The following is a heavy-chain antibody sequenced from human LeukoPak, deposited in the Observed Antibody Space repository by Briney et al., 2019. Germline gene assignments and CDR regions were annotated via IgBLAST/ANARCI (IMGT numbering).Heavy chain of an antibody. V-gene: IGHV3-30-3*01. CDR2: ISYDGSNK. J-gene: IGHJ5*02. CDR1: GFTFSSYA. D-gene: IGHD2-21*02. CDR3: ARGLVTAIADWFDP. Sequence: GRSLRLSCAASGFTFSSYAMHWVRQAPGKGLEWVAVISYDGSNKYYADSVKGRFIISRDNSKNTLYLQMNSLRAEDTAVYYCARGLVTAIADWFDPWGQGTLVTVSS.